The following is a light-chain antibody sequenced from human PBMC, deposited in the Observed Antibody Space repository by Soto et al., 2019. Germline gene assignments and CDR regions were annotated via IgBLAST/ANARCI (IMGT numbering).Light chain of an antibody. Sequence: IQMTQSPSSLSAFVGDSVTISCRASQNINKNLNWYQQKSGKAPSLLMYEASTLQSGVPSRFSGSGSGTDFTLAITNLQPEDFATYYCQQSYNTPYTFGQGTKLEIQ. V-gene: IGKV1-39*01. J-gene: IGKJ2*01. CDR2: EAS. CDR3: QQSYNTPYT. CDR1: QNINKN.